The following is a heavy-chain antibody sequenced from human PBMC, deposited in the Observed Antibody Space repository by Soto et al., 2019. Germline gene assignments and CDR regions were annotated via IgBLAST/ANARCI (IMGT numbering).Heavy chain of an antibody. J-gene: IGHJ6*02. D-gene: IGHD5-12*01. V-gene: IGHV1-69*12. CDR1: GGTFSSYA. CDR2: IIPIFGTA. CDR3: ARDQDSSYVIKLLYSYNMDV. Sequence: QVQLVQSGAEVKKPGSSVKVSCKASGGTFSSYAISWVRQPPGQGLEWMGGIIPIFGTANYAQKFQGRDTIPADESTSTAYMELSSLRSEDTAVYYCARDQDSSYVIKLLYSYNMDVWGQGTTVTVSS.